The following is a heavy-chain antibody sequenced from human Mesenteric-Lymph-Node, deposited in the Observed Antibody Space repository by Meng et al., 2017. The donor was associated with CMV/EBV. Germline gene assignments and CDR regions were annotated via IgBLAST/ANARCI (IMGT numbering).Heavy chain of an antibody. CDR1: GSSLTNSW. J-gene: IGHJ4*02. CDR3: ARRDMGPNTLDY. CDR2: IYLGDSDT. V-gene: IGHV5-51*01. D-gene: IGHD1-26*01. Sequence: GESLKISCKVSGSSLTNSWIGWVRQMPGKGLEWMGIIYLGDSDTRYSPSFQGQVTISADKSISTAYLQWNSLKTSDTAIYYCARRDMGPNTLDYWGQGTLVTVSS.